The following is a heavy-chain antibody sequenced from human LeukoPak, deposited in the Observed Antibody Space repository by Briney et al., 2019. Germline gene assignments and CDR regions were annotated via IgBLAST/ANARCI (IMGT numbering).Heavy chain of an antibody. CDR3: AREGKKYRSGWSRIYYFDH. CDR1: GGSFSGYY. V-gene: IGHV4-34*01. CDR2: INHSGST. J-gene: IGHJ4*02. D-gene: IGHD6-19*01. Sequence: PSETLSLTCAVYGGSFSGYYWSWIRQPPGKGLEWIGEINHSGSTNYNPSLKSRVTISVDTSKNQFSLKLSSVTAADTAVYYCAREGKKYRSGWSRIYYFDHWGQGTLVTVSS.